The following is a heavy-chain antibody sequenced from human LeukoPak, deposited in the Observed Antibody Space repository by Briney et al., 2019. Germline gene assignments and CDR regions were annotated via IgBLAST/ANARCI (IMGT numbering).Heavy chain of an antibody. CDR2: IYYSGST. Sequence: SETLSLTCTVSGGSISSSSYYWGWIRQPPGKGLEWIGSIYYSGSTYYNPSLKSRVTISVDTSKNQFSLKLSSVTAADTAVYYCARHFYYGSGSYPSLSMDVWGQGTTVTVSS. D-gene: IGHD3-10*01. J-gene: IGHJ6*02. CDR3: ARHFYYGSGSYPSLSMDV. CDR1: GGSISSSSYY. V-gene: IGHV4-39*01.